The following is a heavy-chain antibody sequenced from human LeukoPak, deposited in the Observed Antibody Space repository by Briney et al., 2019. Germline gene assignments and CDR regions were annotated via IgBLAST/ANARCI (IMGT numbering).Heavy chain of an antibody. CDR2: IYSGGST. CDR1: GFTVSSNY. CDR3: ASDGYSYGIDAFDI. J-gene: IGHJ3*02. V-gene: IGHV3-53*01. Sequence: GGSLRLSCAASGFTVSSNYMSWVRQAPGKGLEWVSVIYSGGSTYYADSVKGRFTISRDNSKNTLYLQMNSLRAEDTAVYYCASDGYSYGIDAFDIWGQGTMVTVSS. D-gene: IGHD5-18*01.